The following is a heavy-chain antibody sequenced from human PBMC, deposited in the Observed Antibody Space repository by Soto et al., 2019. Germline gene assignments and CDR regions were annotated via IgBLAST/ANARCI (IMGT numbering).Heavy chain of an antibody. CDR2: IIPIFGTA. Sequence: SVKVSCKASGGTFSSYAISWVRQAPGQGLEWMGGIIPIFGTANYAQKFQGRVTITADESTSTAYMELSSLRSEDTAVYYCARLDSSGWYYYYRMDVWGQGTTVTVSS. V-gene: IGHV1-69*13. D-gene: IGHD6-19*01. CDR1: GGTFSSYA. CDR3: ARLDSSGWYYYYRMDV. J-gene: IGHJ6*02.